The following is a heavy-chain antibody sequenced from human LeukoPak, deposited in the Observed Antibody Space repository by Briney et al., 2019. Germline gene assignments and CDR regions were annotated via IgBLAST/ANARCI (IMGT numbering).Heavy chain of an antibody. CDR3: ARGTTGTQDY. CDR2: IYYSGNT. J-gene: IGHJ4*02. CDR1: GGSISSGGYY. Sequence: PSETLSLTCTVSGGSISSGGYYWSWIRQHPGKGLEWIGYIYYSGNTYYNPSLKSRVTISVDTSKNQFSLKLSSVTAADTAVYYCARGTTGTQDYWGQGTLVTVSS. D-gene: IGHD1-1*01. V-gene: IGHV4-31*03.